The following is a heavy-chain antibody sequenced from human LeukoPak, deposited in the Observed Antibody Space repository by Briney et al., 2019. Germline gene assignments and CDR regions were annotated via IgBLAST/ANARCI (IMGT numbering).Heavy chain of an antibody. D-gene: IGHD3-22*01. Sequence: SETLSLTCTVSNGPITSTKWWSWVRQPPGKGLEWIGEISHTGSTNYNPSLKSRVTISVDTSKNQFSLKLSSVTAADTAVYYCARGGDSSGLPIDYWGQGTLVTVSS. J-gene: IGHJ4*02. V-gene: IGHV4-4*02. CDR2: ISHTGST. CDR3: ARGGDSSGLPIDY. CDR1: NGPITSTKW.